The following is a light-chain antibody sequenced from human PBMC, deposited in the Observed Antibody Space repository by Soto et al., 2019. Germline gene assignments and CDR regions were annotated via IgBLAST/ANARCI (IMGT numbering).Light chain of an antibody. CDR3: QQYYSVPHT. CDR1: QSVLYSSNNNNY. Sequence: DIVMTQSPDSLAVSLGERATVNCKSGQSVLYSSNNNNYLAWYQQKPGQPPRLLIYWASTRESGVPDRFSGSGSGTDFTLTIDSLQAEDVAVYYCQQYYSVPHTFGQGTKLEIK. V-gene: IGKV4-1*01. J-gene: IGKJ2*01. CDR2: WAS.